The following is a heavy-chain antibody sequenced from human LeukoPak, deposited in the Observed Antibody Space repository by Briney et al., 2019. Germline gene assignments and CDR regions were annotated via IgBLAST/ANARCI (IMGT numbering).Heavy chain of an antibody. Sequence: PGGSLRLSCAASGFTLSSYNMNWVGQAPGKGLEWGAYISSSTSTIYYADSVKGRFTISRDNAKNSLFLQMNSLRDEDTAIYYCARVPPYSGYAFDYWGQGTLVTVSS. CDR2: ISSSTSTI. CDR1: GFTLSSYN. CDR3: ARVPPYSGYAFDY. V-gene: IGHV3-48*02. D-gene: IGHD5-12*01. J-gene: IGHJ4*02.